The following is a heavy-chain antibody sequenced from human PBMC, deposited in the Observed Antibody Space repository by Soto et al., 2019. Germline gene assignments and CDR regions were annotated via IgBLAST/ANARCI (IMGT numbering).Heavy chain of an antibody. D-gene: IGHD3-16*01. CDR3: ARGLPFRAFDI. J-gene: IGHJ3*02. Sequence: QVQLQQWGAGLLKPSETLSLTCAVYGGSFSGYYWSWIRQPPGKGLEWIGEINHSGSTNYNPSLKGRVTISVDTSKNQFSLKLSSVTVADTAVYYCARGLPFRAFDIWGQGTMVTVSS. V-gene: IGHV4-34*01. CDR1: GGSFSGYY. CDR2: INHSGST.